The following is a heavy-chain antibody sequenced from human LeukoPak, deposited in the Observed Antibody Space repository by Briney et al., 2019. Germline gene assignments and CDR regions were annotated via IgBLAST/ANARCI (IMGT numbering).Heavy chain of an antibody. CDR3: AKDQALHYYYGMDV. CDR1: GFTFSSYG. J-gene: IGHJ6*02. CDR2: ISYDGSNK. Sequence: GRSLRLSCAASGFTFSSYGMHWVRQAPGKGLEWVAVISYDGSNKYYADSVKGRFTISRDNSKNTLYLQMNSLRAEDTAVYYCAKDQALHYYYGMDVWGQGTTVTVSS. V-gene: IGHV3-30*18.